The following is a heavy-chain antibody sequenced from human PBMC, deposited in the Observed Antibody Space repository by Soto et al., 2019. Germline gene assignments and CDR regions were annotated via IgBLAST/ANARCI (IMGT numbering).Heavy chain of an antibody. Sequence: GESLKISCKGSGYSFAGYWITWVRQKPGKGLEWMGRINPSDSQTYYSPSFRGHVTISVTKSITTVFLQWSSLRASDTAMYYCARQIYDSDTGPNFQYYFDSWGQGTPVIVSS. CDR2: INPSDSQT. V-gene: IGHV5-10-1*01. D-gene: IGHD3-22*01. CDR3: ARQIYDSDTGPNFQYYFDS. J-gene: IGHJ4*02. CDR1: GYSFAGYW.